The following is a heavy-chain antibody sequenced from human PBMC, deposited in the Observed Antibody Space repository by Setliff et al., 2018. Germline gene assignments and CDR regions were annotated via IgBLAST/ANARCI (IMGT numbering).Heavy chain of an antibody. CDR2: INAGNGNT. CDR3: ARVPVVGATKLYWFDP. J-gene: IGHJ5*02. D-gene: IGHD1-26*01. V-gene: IGHV1-3*01. CDR1: GYTFTGYY. Sequence: GASVKVSCKASGYTFTGYYMHWVRQAPGQGLEWMGWINAGNGNTKYSQKFQGRVTITRDTSASTAYMELSSLRSEDTAVYYCARVPVVGATKLYWFDPWGQGTLVTVSS.